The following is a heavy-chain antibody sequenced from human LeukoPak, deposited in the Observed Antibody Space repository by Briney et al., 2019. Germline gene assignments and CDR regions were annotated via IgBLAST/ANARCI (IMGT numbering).Heavy chain of an antibody. V-gene: IGHV3-9*01. J-gene: IGHJ3*02. D-gene: IGHD1-26*01. CDR1: GFTFDDYA. CDR3: AKGRIVGATLDAFDI. Sequence: PGGSLRLSFAASGFTFDDYAMHWVRQAPGKGLEWVSGISWNSGSIGYGDSVKGRFTISRDNAKNSLYLQMNSLRAEDTALYYCAKGRIVGATLDAFDIWGQGTMVTVSS. CDR2: ISWNSGSI.